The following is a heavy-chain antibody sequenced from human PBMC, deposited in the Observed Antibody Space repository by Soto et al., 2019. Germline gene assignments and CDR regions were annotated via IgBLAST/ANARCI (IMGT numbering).Heavy chain of an antibody. J-gene: IGHJ3*02. V-gene: IGHV4-59*01. CDR2: IYYSGST. CDR3: ARAVSDAFDI. D-gene: IGHD6-19*01. Sequence: SETLSLTCTVSGGSISSYYWSWIRQPPGKGLEWIGYIYYSGSTNYNPSLESRVTISVDTSKNQFSLKLSSVTAADTAVYYCARAVSDAFDIWGQGTMVTVSS. CDR1: GGSISSYY.